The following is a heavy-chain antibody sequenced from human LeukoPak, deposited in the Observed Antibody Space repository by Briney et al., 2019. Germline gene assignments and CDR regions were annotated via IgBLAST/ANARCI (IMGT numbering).Heavy chain of an antibody. CDR1: GFTFSSYS. V-gene: IGHV3-48*01. D-gene: IGHD6-19*01. Sequence: GGSLRLSCAASGFTFSSYSMNWVRQAPGKGLEWVSYISSSSSTIYYADSVKGRFTISRDNSKNTLYLQMNSLRAEDTAVYYCARDVGFRAVAGTFWGQGTLVTVSS. CDR2: ISSSSSTI. CDR3: ARDVGFRAVAGTF. J-gene: IGHJ4*02.